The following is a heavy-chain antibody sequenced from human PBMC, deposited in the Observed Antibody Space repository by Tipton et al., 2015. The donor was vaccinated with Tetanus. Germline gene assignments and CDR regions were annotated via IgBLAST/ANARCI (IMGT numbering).Heavy chain of an antibody. CDR2: ISYDGSKN. V-gene: IGHV3-30*04. CDR3: ARDRVGGAGKNCDY. Sequence: RSLRLSCAASGVAFSSFAMHWVRQAPGKGLEWVAVISYDGSKNNYADSVKGRFTISRDNSKNMLYLQMNSLTTEDTAVYYCARDRVGGAGKNCDYWGQGTLVTVSS. J-gene: IGHJ4*02. D-gene: IGHD3-16*01. CDR1: GVAFSSFA.